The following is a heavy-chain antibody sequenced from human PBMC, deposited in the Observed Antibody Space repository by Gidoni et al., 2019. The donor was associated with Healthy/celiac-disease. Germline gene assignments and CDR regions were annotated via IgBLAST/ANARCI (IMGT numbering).Heavy chain of an antibody. D-gene: IGHD3-22*01. CDR2: IYYSGST. CDR1: GGSISSYY. J-gene: IGHJ3*02. Sequence: QVQLQESGPGLVKPSETLSLTCTVSGGSISSYYWRWIRQPPGKGLEWIGYIYYSGSTNYNPSLKSRVTIPVDTSKNQFSLKLSSVTAADTAVYYCAREVVSEYYYDSSGYYPRHDAFDIWGQGTMVTVSS. CDR3: AREVVSEYYYDSSGYYPRHDAFDI. V-gene: IGHV4-59*01.